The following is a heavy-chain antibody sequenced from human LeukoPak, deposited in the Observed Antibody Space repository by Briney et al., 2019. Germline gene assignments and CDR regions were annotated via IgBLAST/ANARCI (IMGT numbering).Heavy chain of an antibody. CDR1: GFTFSSYA. J-gene: IGHJ4*02. D-gene: IGHD6-19*01. CDR2: ISSSSSYI. CDR3: ARDTSSGWYLGPFDY. V-gene: IGHV3-21*01. Sequence: TGGSLRLSCVASGFTFSSYAMSWVRQAPGKGLEWVSSISSSSSYIYYADSVKGRFTISRDNAKNSLYLQMNSLRAEDTAVYYCARDTSSGWYLGPFDYWGQGALVTVSS.